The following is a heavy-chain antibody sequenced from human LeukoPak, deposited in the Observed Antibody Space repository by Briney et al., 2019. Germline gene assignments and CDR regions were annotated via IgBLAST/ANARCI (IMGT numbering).Heavy chain of an antibody. CDR1: GYTFTGYY. Sequence: ASLKVSCKASGYTFTGYYMHWVRQTPGQGLEWMGWINPNSGGTNYAQKFQGRVTKTRDTSISTAYMELSRLRSDDTAVYYCAREHDYGDSLGGMDVWGQGTTVTVSS. CDR2: INPNSGGT. CDR3: AREHDYGDSLGGMDV. D-gene: IGHD4-17*01. V-gene: IGHV1-2*02. J-gene: IGHJ6*02.